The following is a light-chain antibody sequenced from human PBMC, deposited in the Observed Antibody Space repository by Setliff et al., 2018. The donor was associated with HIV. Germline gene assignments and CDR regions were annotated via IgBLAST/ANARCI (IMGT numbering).Light chain of an antibody. CDR3: CSYTDTTNFVI. CDR1: SSDIGSSNL. Sequence: QSVLAQPASVSGSPGQSITMSCTGTSSDIGSSNLVSWYQQRPGEAPKLMIYDVTRRPSGVSNRISGSKSGNTASLTISGLQAEDEADYYCCSYTDTTNFVIFGGGTKVTVL. CDR2: DVT. J-gene: IGLJ2*01. V-gene: IGLV2-23*02.